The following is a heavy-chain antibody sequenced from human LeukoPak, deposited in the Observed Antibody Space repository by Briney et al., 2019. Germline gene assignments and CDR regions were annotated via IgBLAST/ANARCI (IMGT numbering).Heavy chain of an antibody. Sequence: GGSLRLSCAASGFTFSTYSMSWVRQAPGKGLEWVANMNHDGSEKYYLDSVKGRFTISRDSAKNPLFLQMNSLRAEDTAVYYCARDPRIAARPLFDYWGQGTLVIVSA. CDR2: MNHDGSEK. V-gene: IGHV3-7*01. CDR1: GFTFSTYS. CDR3: ARDPRIAARPLFDY. J-gene: IGHJ4*02. D-gene: IGHD6-6*01.